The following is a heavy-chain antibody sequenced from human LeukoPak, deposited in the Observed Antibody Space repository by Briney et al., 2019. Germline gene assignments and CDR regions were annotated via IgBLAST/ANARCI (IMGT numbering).Heavy chain of an antibody. D-gene: IGHD3-22*01. CDR1: GFTFSSYA. CDR2: ISGSGGSA. CDR3: AKDDSSGYYSNFDY. Sequence: PGGSLRLSCAASGFTFSSYAMSWVRQAPGKGLEWVSAISGSGGSAYYADSVKGRFTISRDNSKNTLYLQMNSLRAEDTAVYYCAKDDSSGYYSNFDYWGQGTLVTVSS. V-gene: IGHV3-23*01. J-gene: IGHJ4*02.